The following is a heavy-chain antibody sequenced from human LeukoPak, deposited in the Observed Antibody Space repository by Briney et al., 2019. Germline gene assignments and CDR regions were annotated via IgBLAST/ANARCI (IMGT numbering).Heavy chain of an antibody. CDR2: IYYTGNT. CDR3: ARGGWSLDY. V-gene: IGHV4-59*01. Sequence: SETLSLTCTVSGGSISSFYWSWIRQLPGKGLEWIGYIYYTGNTNYNSSLESRVTISVDTSKNQFSLKLSSVTTADTAVYYCARGGWSLDYWGQGTLVTVSS. J-gene: IGHJ4*02. CDR1: GGSISSFY.